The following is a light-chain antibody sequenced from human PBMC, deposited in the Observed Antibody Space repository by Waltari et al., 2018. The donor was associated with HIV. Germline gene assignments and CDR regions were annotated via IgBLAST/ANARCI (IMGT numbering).Light chain of an antibody. J-gene: IGKJ2*01. V-gene: IGKV3-15*01. CDR1: QSVSSN. CDR3: QQYNNWPPYT. Sequence: EIVMTQSPATLSVSPGERATLSCRASQSVSSNLAWYQQKPGQAPRLRIYGASTRATGIPARFSGSWSGTEFTLTISSLQSEDFAVYYCQQYNNWPPYTFGQGTNLEIK. CDR2: GAS.